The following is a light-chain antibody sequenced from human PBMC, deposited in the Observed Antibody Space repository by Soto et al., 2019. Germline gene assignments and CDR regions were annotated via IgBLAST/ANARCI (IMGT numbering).Light chain of an antibody. Sequence: QSALTQPASVSGSPGQSITISCAGTSSDIGNYNYVSWYQQYPGKAPKLMIYDVSSRPSGVSSRFSGSKSGNTASLTISGLQAEDEADYYCTLYTTSSTLVFGGGTKLTVL. J-gene: IGLJ2*01. CDR1: SSDIGNYNY. CDR3: TLYTTSSTLV. CDR2: DVS. V-gene: IGLV2-14*01.